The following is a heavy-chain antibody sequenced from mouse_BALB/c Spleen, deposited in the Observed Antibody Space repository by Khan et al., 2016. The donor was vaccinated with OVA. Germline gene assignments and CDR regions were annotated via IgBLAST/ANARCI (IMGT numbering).Heavy chain of an antibody. CDR2: ISYSGNT. V-gene: IGHV3-2*02. D-gene: IGHD1-2*01. J-gene: IGHJ2*01. CDR3: ARTARIKY. CDR1: GYSITSEYA. Sequence: QLEESGPGLVKPSQSLSLTCTVTGYSITSEYAWNWIRQFPGNKLEWMGYISYSGNTRYNPSLKSRISITRDTSKNQFFLQLNSVTTEDTATYYCARTARIKYWGQGTTLTVSS.